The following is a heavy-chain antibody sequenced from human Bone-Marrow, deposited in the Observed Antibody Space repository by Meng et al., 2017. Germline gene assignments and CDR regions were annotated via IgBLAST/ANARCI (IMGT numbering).Heavy chain of an antibody. CDR1: GFTFSSYA. Sequence: QGQMGGCGGGVVEPGRSLRLSCAASGFTFSSYAMHWVRQAPGKGLEWVAVISYDGSNKYYADSVKGRFTISRDNSKNTLYLQMNSLRAEDTAVYYCARLTLSVITLDYWGQGTLVTVSS. J-gene: IGHJ4*02. D-gene: IGHD3-22*01. V-gene: IGHV3-30*04. CDR3: ARLTLSVITLDY. CDR2: ISYDGSNK.